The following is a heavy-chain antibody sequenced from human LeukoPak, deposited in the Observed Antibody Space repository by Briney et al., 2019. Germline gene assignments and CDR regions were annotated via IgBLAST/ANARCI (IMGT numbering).Heavy chain of an antibody. CDR1: GFTVSSNY. J-gene: IGHJ6*02. Sequence: GGSLRLSCAASGFTVSSNYMSWVRQAPGKGLEWVSVIYSGGSTYYADSVKGRFTISRDNSKNTLYLQMNSLRAEDTAVYYCASNNIGYCSGGSCYPYYYYGMDVWGQGTTVTVSS. CDR3: ASNNIGYCSGGSCYPYYYYGMDV. CDR2: IYSGGST. D-gene: IGHD2-15*01. V-gene: IGHV3-66*01.